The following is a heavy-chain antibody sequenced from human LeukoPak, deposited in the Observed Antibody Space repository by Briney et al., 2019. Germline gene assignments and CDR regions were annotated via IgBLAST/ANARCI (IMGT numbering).Heavy chain of an antibody. CDR1: GFTFSSYS. CDR2: VNEDGTAK. Sequence: GGSLRLSCAASGFTFSSYSMNWVRQAPGKGLEWVATVNEDGTAKFYVDSVKGRFTIFRDNTRSSLDLQMNSLTVEDTAMYYCEAPATAWGQGTLVTVSS. J-gene: IGHJ5*02. V-gene: IGHV3-7*01. CDR3: EAPATA.